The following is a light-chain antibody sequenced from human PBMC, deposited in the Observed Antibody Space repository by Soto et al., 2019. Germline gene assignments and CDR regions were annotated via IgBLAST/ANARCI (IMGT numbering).Light chain of an antibody. V-gene: IGLV2-14*01. CDR3: SSYTSRSPLV. J-gene: IGLJ1*01. CDR1: SSDVGGYNF. Sequence: QSALTQPASVSGSPGQSITISCTGTSSDVGGYNFVSWYQQHPGKAPKLMIYEVSKRPSGVSNRFSGSKSGNTASLTISGLQAEDEADYYCSSYTSRSPLVFGGGTKLTVL. CDR2: EVS.